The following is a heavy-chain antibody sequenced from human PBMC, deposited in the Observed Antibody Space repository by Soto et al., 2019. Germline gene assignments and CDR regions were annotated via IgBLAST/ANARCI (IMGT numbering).Heavy chain of an antibody. J-gene: IGHJ4*02. CDR2: INPSGGST. Sequence: ASVKVSCKASGYTFTSYYMHWVRQAPGQGLEWMGIINPSGGSTSYAQKFQGRVTMTRDTSTSTVYMELSSLRSEDTAVYYCARDLYSPHDFWSGYPIFDYWGQGPLVTVS. CDR3: ARDLYSPHDFWSGYPIFDY. D-gene: IGHD3-3*01. CDR1: GYTFTSYY. V-gene: IGHV1-46*01.